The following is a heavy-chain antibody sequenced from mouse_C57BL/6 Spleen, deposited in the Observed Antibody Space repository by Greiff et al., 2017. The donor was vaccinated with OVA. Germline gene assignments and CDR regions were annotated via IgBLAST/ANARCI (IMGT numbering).Heavy chain of an antibody. CDR2: ISYSGST. CDR3: ARGSPAWFAY. V-gene: IGHV3-8*01. CDR1: GYSITSDY. Sequence: EVMLVESGPGLAKPSQTLSLTCSVTGYSITSDYWYWIRKFPGNKLEYMGYISYSGSTYYNPSLKSRISITRDTSKNQYYLQLNSVTTEDTATYYCARGSPAWFAYWGQGTLVTVSA. J-gene: IGHJ3*01.